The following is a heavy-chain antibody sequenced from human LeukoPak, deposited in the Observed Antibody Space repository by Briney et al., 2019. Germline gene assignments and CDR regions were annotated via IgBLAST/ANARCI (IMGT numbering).Heavy chain of an antibody. V-gene: IGHV1-18*01. Sequence: GASVKVSCKASGYTFTSYGISWVRQAPGQGLEWMGWISAYNGNTNYAQKLQGRVTMTTDTSTSTAYMELRSLRSDDTAVYYCARDREYDFWSGYYTYFDYWGQGTLVTVSS. J-gene: IGHJ4*02. CDR2: ISAYNGNT. CDR3: ARDREYDFWSGYYTYFDY. CDR1: GYTFTSYG. D-gene: IGHD3-3*01.